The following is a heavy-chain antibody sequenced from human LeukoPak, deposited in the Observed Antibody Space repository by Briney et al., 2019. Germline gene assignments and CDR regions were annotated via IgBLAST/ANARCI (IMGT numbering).Heavy chain of an antibody. V-gene: IGHV3-53*01. Sequence: GGSLRLSCAASGFTVSSNYMSWVRQAPGKGLEWVSVIYSGGTTYYADSVKGRFTISRDNSKNTLYLQMNSLRAEDTAVYYCASDRSASCSGGSCYFWGQGTLVTVSS. CDR3: ASDRSASCSGGSCYF. CDR1: GFTVSSNY. J-gene: IGHJ4*02. D-gene: IGHD2-15*01. CDR2: IYSGGTT.